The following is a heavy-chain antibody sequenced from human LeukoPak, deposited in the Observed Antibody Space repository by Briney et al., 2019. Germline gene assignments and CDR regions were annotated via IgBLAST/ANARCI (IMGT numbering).Heavy chain of an antibody. CDR1: GFTFSTYV. Sequence: GGSLRLSCSVSGFTFSTYVMRWVRQAPGKGLEYVSAISSNGDNTYYADSLKGRFTISRDNSKNTLYLQMSSLRADDTAVYYCVRGTGYWGQGTLVTVSS. CDR2: ISSNGDNT. V-gene: IGHV3-64D*06. CDR3: VRGTGY. J-gene: IGHJ4*02.